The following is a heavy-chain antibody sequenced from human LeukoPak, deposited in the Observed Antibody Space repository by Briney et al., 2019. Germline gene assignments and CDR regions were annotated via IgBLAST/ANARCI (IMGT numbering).Heavy chain of an antibody. J-gene: IGHJ3*02. CDR3: VRLQPNTGEWAFDI. CDR1: GVSISGYY. D-gene: IGHD1-1*01. CDR2: ISNSEST. V-gene: IGHV4-59*01. Sequence: EPSETLSLTCTVSGVSISGYYWSWIRQPPGEGLEWIGYISNSESTNYNPSLKSRVTISVDTSKNQLSLKLSSVTAADTAVYHCVRLQPNTGEWAFDIWGQGTMVSVSS.